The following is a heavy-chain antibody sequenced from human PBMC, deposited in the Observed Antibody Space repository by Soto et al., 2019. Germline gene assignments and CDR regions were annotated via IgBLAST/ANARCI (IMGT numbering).Heavy chain of an antibody. J-gene: IGHJ4*02. Sequence: EVQLVESGGDLVKPGGSLRISCTASGVTFTNAWMTWVRQVPGKGLEWVGRIRSNADGVTTDYPAPVKGRFTIARDESRNTVHLQINSLKTEDTAVYYCATDLGIRSSVWCYYWCQGTLVTVSS. CDR2: IRSNADGVTT. V-gene: IGHV3-15*01. CDR1: GVTFTNAW. D-gene: IGHD2-8*01. CDR3: ATDLGIRSSVWCYY.